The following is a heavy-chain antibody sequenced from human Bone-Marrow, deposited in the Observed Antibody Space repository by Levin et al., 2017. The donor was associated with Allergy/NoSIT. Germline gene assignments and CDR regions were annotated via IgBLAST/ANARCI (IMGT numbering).Heavy chain of an antibody. CDR2: MNPNSGNT. J-gene: IGHJ5*02. D-gene: IGHD3-22*01. V-gene: IGHV1-8*01. Sequence: VASVKVSCKASGYTFTSYDINWVRQATGQGLEWMGWMNPNSGNTGYEQKFQGRVTMTRNTSISTAYMELSSLRSEDTAVYYCARGRDSSGYYNWFDPWGLGTLVTVSS. CDR1: GYTFTSYD. CDR3: ARGRDSSGYYNWFDP.